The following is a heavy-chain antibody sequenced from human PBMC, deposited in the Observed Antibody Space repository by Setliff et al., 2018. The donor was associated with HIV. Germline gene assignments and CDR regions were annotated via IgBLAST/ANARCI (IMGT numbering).Heavy chain of an antibody. CDR2: VYYNGDT. D-gene: IGHD2-21*02. CDR1: GGSISSGGYY. V-gene: IGHV4-31*03. J-gene: IGHJ4*02. Sequence: QTLSLTCTVSGGSISSGGYYWSWIRQHPEKGLEWIGYVYYNGDTYYNPSLKSRVTLSVDTSKNQFSLNLSSVTAADTAVHYCARAPGVTPFDHWGPGTLVTVSS. CDR3: ARAPGVTPFDH.